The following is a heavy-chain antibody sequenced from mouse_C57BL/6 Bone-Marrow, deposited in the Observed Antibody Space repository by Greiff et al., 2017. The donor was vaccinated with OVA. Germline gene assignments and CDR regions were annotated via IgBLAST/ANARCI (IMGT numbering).Heavy chain of an antibody. D-gene: IGHD1-1*01. CDR2: IDPSDSYT. CDR1: GYTFTSYW. J-gene: IGHJ4*01. V-gene: IGHV1-50*01. Sequence: QVQLKQPGAELVKPGASVKLSCKASGYTFTSYWMQWVKQRPGQGLEWIGEIDPSDSYTNYNQKFKGKATLTVDTSSSTAYMQLSSLTSEDSAVYYCARKGIYYYGSSLYYAMDYWGQGTSVTVSS. CDR3: ARKGIYYYGSSLYYAMDY.